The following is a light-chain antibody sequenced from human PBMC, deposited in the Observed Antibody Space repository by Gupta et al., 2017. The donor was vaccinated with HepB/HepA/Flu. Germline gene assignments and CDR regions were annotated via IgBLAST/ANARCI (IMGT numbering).Light chain of an antibody. CDR3: QQYFSAPFT. Sequence: DIVMTQSPDSLAVSLGERATLNCKSSQTVLYSSSDKHYLAWYQQKPGQPPKVLIYWASTRESGVPDRFSGSGSGTDFTLTISSLQAEDVAVYYCQQYFSAPFTFGPGTKVDIK. V-gene: IGKV4-1*01. CDR1: QTVLYSSSDKHY. CDR2: WAS. J-gene: IGKJ3*01.